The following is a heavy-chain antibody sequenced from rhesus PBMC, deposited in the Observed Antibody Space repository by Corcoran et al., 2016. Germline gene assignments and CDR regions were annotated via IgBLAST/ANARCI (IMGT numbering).Heavy chain of an antibody. Sequence: QVQLQESGPGLVKPSETLSLTCAVSGASVRDAHYWSWIRQSPGKGLKWIGKVFGRGGGTNDNPSLKNRVTISIDTSKNHFSLRLSSVTAADTAVYYCAGTSNFFDYWGQGVLVTVSS. D-gene: IGHD3-9*01. CDR1: GASVRDAHY. CDR2: VFGRGGGT. CDR3: AGTSNFFDY. J-gene: IGHJ4*01. V-gene: IGHV4-106*01.